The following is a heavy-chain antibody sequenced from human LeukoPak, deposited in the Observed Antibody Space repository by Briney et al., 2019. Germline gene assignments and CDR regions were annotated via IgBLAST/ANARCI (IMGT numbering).Heavy chain of an antibody. CDR1: GESITTRHYY. D-gene: IGHD5-24*01. CDR3: AKGGDSYKVGNY. Sequence: SETLFLTCSVSGESITTRHYYWGWIRQPPGKGLEWIGSIYYGEATSYNPSLMSRGTITIDTSSNHFSLRLTSVTAADTAVYYCAKGGDSYKVGNYWGQGTLVTVSS. V-gene: IGHV4-39*07. J-gene: IGHJ4*02. CDR2: IYYGEAT.